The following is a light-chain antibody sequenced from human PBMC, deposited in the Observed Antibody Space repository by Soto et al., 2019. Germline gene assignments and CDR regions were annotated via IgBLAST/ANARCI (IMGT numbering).Light chain of an antibody. CDR3: SSYSPSSALV. J-gene: IGLJ2*01. CDR1: SADIGAFNY. CDR2: DVS. Sequence: QSVLTQPASVSGSPGQAITISCAGTSADIGAFNYVSWYQHHPGKAPKLLIYDVSDRPSGVSTRFSASKSANTASLTISGLQADDAADYYCSSYSPSSALVFGGGTKLTVL. V-gene: IGLV2-14*03.